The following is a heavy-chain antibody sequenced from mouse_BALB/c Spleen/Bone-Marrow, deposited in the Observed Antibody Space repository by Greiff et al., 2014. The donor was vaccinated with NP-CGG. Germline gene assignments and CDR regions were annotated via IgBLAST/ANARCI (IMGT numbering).Heavy chain of an antibody. J-gene: IGHJ4*01. V-gene: IGHV1S137*01. CDR3: ARSGKVRNAMDY. CDR2: ISGYYGDA. CDR1: GYTFTDYA. Sequence: QVQLQQSGAELVRPGVSVKISCKGSGYTFTDYAIHWVKQSHAESLEWIGLISGYYGDAIYNQKFKGKATMTVDKSSSTAYMDLARLTSEDSAIYYCARSGKVRNAMDYWGQGTSVTVSS. D-gene: IGHD2-14*01.